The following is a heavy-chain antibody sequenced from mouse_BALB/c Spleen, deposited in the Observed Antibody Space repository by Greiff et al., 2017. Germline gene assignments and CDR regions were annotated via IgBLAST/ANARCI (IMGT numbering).Heavy chain of an antibody. CDR2: ISYSGST. J-gene: IGHJ3*01. V-gene: IGHV3-2*02. Sequence: EVHLVESGPGLVKPSQSLSLTCTVTGYSITSDYAWNWIRQFPGNKLEWMGYISYSGSTSYNPSLKSRISITRDTSKNQFFLQLNSVTTEDTATYYCARYYRGWFAYWGQGTLVTVSA. CDR3: ARYYRGWFAY. D-gene: IGHD2-14*01. CDR1: GYSITSDYA.